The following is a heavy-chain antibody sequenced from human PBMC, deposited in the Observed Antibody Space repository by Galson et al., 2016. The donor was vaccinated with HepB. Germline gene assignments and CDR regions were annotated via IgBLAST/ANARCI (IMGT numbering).Heavy chain of an antibody. J-gene: IGHJ4*02. CDR2: TAYVGSNK. CDR3: AKAGYHGADAYYYYFDY. V-gene: IGHV3-30*18. D-gene: IGHD3-16*01. CDR1: GFTFSSYS. Sequence: SLRLSCAASGFTFSSYSMNWVRQAPGKGLEWVAVTAYVGSNKYYADSVKGRFTISRDNSKNTLYLQMNSLRPEDTAVYFCAKAGYHGADAYYYYFDYWGQGTLVTVSS.